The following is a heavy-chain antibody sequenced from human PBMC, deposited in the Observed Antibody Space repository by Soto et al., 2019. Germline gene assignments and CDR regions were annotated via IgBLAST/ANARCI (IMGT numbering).Heavy chain of an antibody. J-gene: IGHJ4*02. D-gene: IGHD3-3*01. Sequence: EVQLLESGGGLVQPGGSLRLSCAASGFTFSSYAMSWVRQAPGKGLEWVSAISGSGGSTYYADSVKGRFTISRDNSQNTLYLQMNSLRAEDTAVYYCAKFNFLGVVIILTSWFDYWGQGTMVTVSS. V-gene: IGHV3-23*01. CDR2: ISGSGGST. CDR1: GFTFSSYA. CDR3: AKFNFLGVVIILTSWFDY.